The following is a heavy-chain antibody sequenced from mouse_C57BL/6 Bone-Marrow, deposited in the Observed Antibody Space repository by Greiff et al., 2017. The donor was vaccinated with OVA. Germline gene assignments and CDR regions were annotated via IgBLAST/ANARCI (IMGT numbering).Heavy chain of an antibody. CDR1: GFTFSSYG. Sequence: EVKLVESGGDLVKPGGSLKLSCAASGFTFSSYGMSWVRQTPDKRLEWVATISSGGSYTYYPDSVKGRFTISRDNAKNTLYLQMSSLKSEDTAMYYCARHSLYAMDYWGQGTSVTVSS. V-gene: IGHV5-6*01. D-gene: IGHD6-2*01. J-gene: IGHJ4*01. CDR2: ISSGGSYT. CDR3: ARHSLYAMDY.